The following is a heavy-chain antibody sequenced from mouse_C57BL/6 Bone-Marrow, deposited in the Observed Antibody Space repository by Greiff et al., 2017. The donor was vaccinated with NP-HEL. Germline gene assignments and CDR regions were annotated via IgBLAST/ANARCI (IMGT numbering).Heavy chain of an antibody. CDR2: ISDGGSYT. Sequence: EVKLVESGGGLVKPGGSLKLSCAASGFTFSSYSMSWVRQTPEQRLEWVATISDGGSYTYYPDNVKGRFTISRDNAKNNLYLQMSHLKSEDTAMYYCARERDYEYDGFAYWGQGTLVTVSA. CDR1: GFTFSSYS. D-gene: IGHD2-4*01. J-gene: IGHJ3*01. V-gene: IGHV5-4*01. CDR3: ARERDYEYDGFAY.